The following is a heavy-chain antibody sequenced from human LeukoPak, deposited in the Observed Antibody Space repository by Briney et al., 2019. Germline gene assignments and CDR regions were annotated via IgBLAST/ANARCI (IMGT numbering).Heavy chain of an antibody. CDR3: ARDLNYSGYDNRNWFDP. CDR2: IYYSGST. CDR1: GGSISSYY. D-gene: IGHD5-12*01. Sequence: SETLSLTCTVPGGSISSYYWSWIRQPPGKGLEWICYIYYSGSTNYNPSLKSRVTISVDTSKNQFSLKLSSVTAADTAVYYCARDLNYSGYDNRNWFDPWGQGTLVTVSS. J-gene: IGHJ5*02. V-gene: IGHV4-59*12.